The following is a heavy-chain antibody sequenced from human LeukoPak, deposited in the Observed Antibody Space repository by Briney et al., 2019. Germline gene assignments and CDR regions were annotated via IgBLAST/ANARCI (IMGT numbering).Heavy chain of an antibody. J-gene: IGHJ6*03. V-gene: IGHV3-7*01. CDR1: GFTFSSYW. CDR2: IKQDGSEK. Sequence: GGSLRLSCVASGFTFSSYWMSWVRQAPGKGLEWVANIKQDGSEKYYVDSVKGRFTISRDNAKNSLYLQMNSLRAEDTAVYYCARTATLLLWFGDRYYMDVWGKGTTVTVSS. CDR3: ARTATLLLWFGDRYYMDV. D-gene: IGHD3-10*01.